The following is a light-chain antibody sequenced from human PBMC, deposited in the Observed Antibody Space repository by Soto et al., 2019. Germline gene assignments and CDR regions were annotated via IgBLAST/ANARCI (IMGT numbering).Light chain of an antibody. J-gene: IGKJ5*01. CDR3: QQYGGSPIT. CDR2: GAS. CDR1: QSVTAR. Sequence: IVLTQSTGTLSLSPGERFTLSCRASQSVTARLAWYQHKPGQAPRLLMSGASSRASGVPVRFSGSGSGTDFTLTISRLEPEDFALYYCQQYGGSPITFGLGTRLEIK. V-gene: IGKV3-20*01.